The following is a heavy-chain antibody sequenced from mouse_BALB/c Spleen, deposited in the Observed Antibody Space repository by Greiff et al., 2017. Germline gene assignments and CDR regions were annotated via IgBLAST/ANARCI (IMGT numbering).Heavy chain of an antibody. CDR1: GYSITSGYY. J-gene: IGHJ4*01. D-gene: IGHD2-4*01. V-gene: IGHV3-6*02. CDR2: ISYDGSN. Sequence: EVKLMESGPGLVKPSQSLSLTCSVTGYSITSGYYWNWIRQFPGNKLEWMGYISYDGSNNYNPSLKNRISITRDTSKNQFFLKLNSVTTEDTATYYCARGGITTRDYAMDYWGQGTSVTVSS. CDR3: ARGGITTRDYAMDY.